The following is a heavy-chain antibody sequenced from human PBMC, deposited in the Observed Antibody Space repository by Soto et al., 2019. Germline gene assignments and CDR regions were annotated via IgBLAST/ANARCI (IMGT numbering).Heavy chain of an antibody. D-gene: IGHD6-6*01. V-gene: IGHV1-8*01. CDR3: PRYDLGIAARGVMDV. J-gene: IGHJ6*02. CDR2: MNPNSGNT. Sequence: ASVKVSCKASGYTFTSYDTNWVRQATGQGLEWMGWMNPNSGNTGYAQKFQGRVTMTRNTSISTAYMELSSLRSEDAAVYYCPRYDLGIAARGVMDVWGQGTTVTVSS. CDR1: GYTFTSYD.